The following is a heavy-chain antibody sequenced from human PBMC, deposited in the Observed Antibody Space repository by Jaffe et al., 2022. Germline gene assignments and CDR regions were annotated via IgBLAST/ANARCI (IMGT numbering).Heavy chain of an antibody. CDR3: TRDTTYYDILTGYYNPDFDY. Sequence: EVQLVESGGGLVQPGRSLRLSCTASGFTFGDYAMSWVRQAPGKGLEWVGFIRSKAYGGTTEYAASVKGRFTISRDDSKSIAYLQMNSLKTEDTAVYYCTRDTTYYDILTGYYNPDFDYWGQGTLVTVSS. J-gene: IGHJ4*02. CDR2: IRSKAYGGTT. D-gene: IGHD3-9*01. V-gene: IGHV3-49*04. CDR1: GFTFGDYA.